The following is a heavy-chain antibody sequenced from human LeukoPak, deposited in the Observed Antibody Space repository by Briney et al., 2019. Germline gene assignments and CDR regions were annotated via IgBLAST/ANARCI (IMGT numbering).Heavy chain of an antibody. CDR2: INLNSGDT. CDR1: GYTFTDFI. Sequence: GASVKVSCKASGYTFTDFITYWLRQAPGQGLNWMGWINLNSGDTNYAQNFQGRVTMTRDTSITTAYMELTSLRSDDTAMYYSARGHIVTASFDYWGQGSLVTVSS. J-gene: IGHJ4*02. D-gene: IGHD3-9*01. CDR3: ARGHIVTASFDY. V-gene: IGHV1-2*02.